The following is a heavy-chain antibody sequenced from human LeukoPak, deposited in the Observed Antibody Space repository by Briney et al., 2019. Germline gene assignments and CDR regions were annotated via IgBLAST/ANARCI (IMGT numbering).Heavy chain of an antibody. CDR3: ATHYDSSGYYLD. D-gene: IGHD3-22*01. J-gene: IGHJ4*02. CDR1: GGSFSGYY. V-gene: IGHV4-34*01. Sequence: SETLSLTCAVYGGSFSGYYWSWIRQPPGKGLEWIGEINHSGSTNYNPSLKSRVTISVDTSKNQFSLKLSSVTAADTAVYYCATHYDSSGYYLDWGQGTLATVSS. CDR2: INHSGST.